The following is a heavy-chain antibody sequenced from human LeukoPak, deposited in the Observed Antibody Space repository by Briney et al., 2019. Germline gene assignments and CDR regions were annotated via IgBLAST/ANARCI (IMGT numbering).Heavy chain of an antibody. CDR3: ARDLLASDGAFDI. V-gene: IGHV1-69*05. CDR1: GGTFSSYA. CDR2: IIPIFGTA. Sequence: GSSVKVSCKASGGTFSSYAISWVRQAPGQGLEWMGRIIPIFGTANYAQKFQGRVTITTDESTSTAYMELSSLRSEDTAVYYCARDLLASDGAFDIWGQGTMVTVSS. J-gene: IGHJ3*02.